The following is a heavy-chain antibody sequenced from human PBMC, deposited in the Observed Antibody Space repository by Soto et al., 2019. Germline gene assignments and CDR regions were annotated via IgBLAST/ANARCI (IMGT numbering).Heavy chain of an antibody. CDR3: ARDSLRIGYNYYYGMDV. V-gene: IGHV1-46*01. CDR2: INPVGGST. D-gene: IGHD2-15*01. CDR1: GYTFSSYY. J-gene: IGHJ6*02. Sequence: QVQLVQSGAEVKKPGASVKVSCKASGYTFSSYYMHWVRQAPGQGLEWMGIINPVGGSTRYAQKCQGRVTMTTDTSTSTVYMELSSLRSEDTAVYYCARDSLRIGYNYYYGMDVWGQGTTVTVSS.